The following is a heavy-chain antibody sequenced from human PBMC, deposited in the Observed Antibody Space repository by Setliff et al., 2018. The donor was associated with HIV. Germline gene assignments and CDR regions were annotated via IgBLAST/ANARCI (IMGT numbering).Heavy chain of an antibody. D-gene: IGHD5-18*01. V-gene: IGHV4-61*01. CDR3: ARGSRGYSYAYYYYYMDV. Sequence: ETLSLTCTVSGGSISSGTYYWSWIRQPPGKGLEWIGYIYYSGSTNYNPSLKSRVTISVDTSKNQFSLKLSSVTAADTAVYYCARGSRGYSYAYYYYYMDVWGKGTTVTVSS. CDR2: IYYSGST. J-gene: IGHJ6*03. CDR1: GGSISSGTYY.